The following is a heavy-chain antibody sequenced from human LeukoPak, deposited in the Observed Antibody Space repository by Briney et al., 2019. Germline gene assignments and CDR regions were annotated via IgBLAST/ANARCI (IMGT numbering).Heavy chain of an antibody. V-gene: IGHV4-59*08. D-gene: IGHD2-21*02. J-gene: IGHJ4*02. CDR3: ARHQYCFGLYDY. CDR1: GGSISSYY. CDR2: IYYSGST. Sequence: SETLSLTCTVSGGSISSYYWSWIRQPPGKGLEWNGYIYYSGSTNYNPSLKSRVTISLDTAKNPFSLKLSSVTAADTAVYYCARHQYCFGLYDYWGPGTLVTVSS.